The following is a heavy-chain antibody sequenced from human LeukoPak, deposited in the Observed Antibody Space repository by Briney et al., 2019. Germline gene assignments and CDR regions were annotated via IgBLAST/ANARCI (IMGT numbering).Heavy chain of an antibody. J-gene: IGHJ6*03. Sequence: SETLSLTCTASGGSVSSHFWSWIRQPPGKGLEWIGYIYNSGITNYNPSLKSRVTMSVDTSKDQFSLMLRSVTAADTAVYYCARDHLPAGAPGYYMDVWGKGTTVTVSS. CDR2: IYNSGIT. D-gene: IGHD4/OR15-4a*01. CDR1: GGSVSSHF. CDR3: ARDHLPAGAPGYYMDV. V-gene: IGHV4-59*02.